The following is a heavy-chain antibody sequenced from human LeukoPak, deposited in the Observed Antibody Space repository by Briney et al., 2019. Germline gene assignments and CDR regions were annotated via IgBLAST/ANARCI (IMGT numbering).Heavy chain of an antibody. J-gene: IGHJ1*01. CDR2: IYSGGRT. D-gene: IGHD1-26*01. V-gene: IGHV3-53*01. CDR1: GLNVIGNY. CDR3: AMGATGEYLQF. Sequence: GESLRLSCAASGLNVIGNYMTWVRQAPGKGLEWVSVIYSGGRTYYADSVKGRFTISRDNSNNTLYLQMNRLRTEDTAVYYCAMGATGEYLQFWGQGTLVTVSS.